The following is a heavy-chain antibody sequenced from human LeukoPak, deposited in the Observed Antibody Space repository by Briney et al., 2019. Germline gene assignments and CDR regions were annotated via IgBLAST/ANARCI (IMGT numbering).Heavy chain of an antibody. J-gene: IGHJ4*02. CDR3: ANKDY. V-gene: IGHV3-30*02. CDR2: IWSDGNKQ. CDR1: GFIFSNYG. Sequence: GGSLRLSCAASGFIFSNYGMHWVRQAPGKGLEWVLFIWSDGNKQNYADSVKGRFTITRDNSKNTVYLQMNSLRVEDTAVYYCANKDYWGQGTPVTVSS.